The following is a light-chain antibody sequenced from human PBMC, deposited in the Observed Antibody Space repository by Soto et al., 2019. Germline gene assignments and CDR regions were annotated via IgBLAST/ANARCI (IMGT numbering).Light chain of an antibody. Sequence: QSALTQPRSVSGSPGQSVTFSSTGTTRDVGSYKYVSWYQHHPGKAPKLMIFDVNKRPSGVPDRFSGSNSGNAASLTISGLQPEDEADYFCCSFVDSDTVLFGGGTKLTVL. J-gene: IGLJ3*02. V-gene: IGLV2-11*01. CDR1: TRDVGSYKY. CDR3: CSFVDSDTVL. CDR2: DVN.